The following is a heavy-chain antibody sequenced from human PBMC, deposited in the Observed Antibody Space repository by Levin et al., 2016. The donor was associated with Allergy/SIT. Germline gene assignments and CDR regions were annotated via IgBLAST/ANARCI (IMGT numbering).Heavy chain of an antibody. J-gene: IGHJ2*01. CDR3: ARPLFYGSGNYDWYFDL. Sequence: VRQMPGKGLEWLGSIYYTGSTSYNPSLQSRVTISRDTSKNQFSLKLSSVTAADTAVYYCARPLFYGSGNYDWYFDLWGRGTLVTVSS. D-gene: IGHD3-10*01. CDR2: IYYTGST. V-gene: IGHV4-39*01.